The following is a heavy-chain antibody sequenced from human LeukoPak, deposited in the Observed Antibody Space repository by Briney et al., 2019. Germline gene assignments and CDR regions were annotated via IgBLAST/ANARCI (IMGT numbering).Heavy chain of an antibody. CDR3: ARAGYSSGWYRRCYFDY. Sequence: SETLSLTCAVYGGSFSGYYWSWIRQPPGKGLEWIGEINHSGSTNYNPSLKSRVTISVDTSKNQFSLKLSSVTAADTAVYYCARAGYSSGWYRRCYFDYWGQGTLVTVSS. CDR1: GGSFSGYY. D-gene: IGHD6-19*01. CDR2: INHSGST. V-gene: IGHV4-34*01. J-gene: IGHJ4*02.